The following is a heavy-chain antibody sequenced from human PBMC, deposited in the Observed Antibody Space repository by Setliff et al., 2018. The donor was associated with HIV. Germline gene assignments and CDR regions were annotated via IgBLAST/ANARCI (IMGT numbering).Heavy chain of an antibody. CDR2: ISPNFGHT. CDR3: AKTCSGYDWSVDY. Sequence: ASVKVSCKTSGYTFTNFGISWVRQAPGHGLEWMGWISPNFGHTNYAQNFHGRITLTVDTSTSRAYMELRSLRAEDMAVYFCAKTCSGYDWSVDYWGQGTLVTVSS. V-gene: IGHV1-18*03. CDR1: GYTFTNFG. J-gene: IGHJ4*02. D-gene: IGHD5-12*01.